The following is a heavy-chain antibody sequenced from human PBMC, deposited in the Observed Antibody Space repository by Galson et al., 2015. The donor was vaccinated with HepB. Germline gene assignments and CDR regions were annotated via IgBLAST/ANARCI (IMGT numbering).Heavy chain of an antibody. J-gene: IGHJ4*02. CDR2: IGARGTYT. D-gene: IGHD4-17*01. CDR1: GLTFSSYA. V-gene: IGHV3-23*01. Sequence: SLRLSCAASGLTFSSYAMNWVRQAPGKGLEWVSGIGARGTYTYYADSVKGRFTVSRDNSKNTLYLQMNSLRAEDTALYYCAKDDDYAEYGYYFDHWGQGTLVTVSS. CDR3: AKDDDYAEYGYYFDH.